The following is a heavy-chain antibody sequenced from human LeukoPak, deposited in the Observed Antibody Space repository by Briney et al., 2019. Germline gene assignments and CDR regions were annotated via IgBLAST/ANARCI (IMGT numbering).Heavy chain of an antibody. CDR3: AKGRGPYGDYDFDY. J-gene: IGHJ4*02. D-gene: IGHD4-17*01. Sequence: ASVKVSCKASGYTFTSYGISWVRQAPGQGLEWMGWISAYNGNTNYAQKLQGRVTMTTDTSTSTAYTELRSLRSDDTAVYYCAKGRGPYGDYDFDYWGQGTLVTVSS. CDR1: GYTFTSYG. V-gene: IGHV1-18*01. CDR2: ISAYNGNT.